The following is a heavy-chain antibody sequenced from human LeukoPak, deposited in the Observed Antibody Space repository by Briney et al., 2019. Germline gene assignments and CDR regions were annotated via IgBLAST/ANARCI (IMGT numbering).Heavy chain of an antibody. Sequence: GGSLRLSCAASGFTFSSYSMNWVRKAPGKGLEWVSSISSSSSYIYYADSVKGRFTISRDNAKNSLYLQMNSLRAEDTAVYYCARVSTVTRLGFDYWGQGTLVTVSS. J-gene: IGHJ4*02. D-gene: IGHD4-17*01. CDR3: ARVSTVTRLGFDY. V-gene: IGHV3-21*01. CDR1: GFTFSSYS. CDR2: ISSSSSYI.